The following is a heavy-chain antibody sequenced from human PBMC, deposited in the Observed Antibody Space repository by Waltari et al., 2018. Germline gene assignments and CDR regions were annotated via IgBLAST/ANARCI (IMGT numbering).Heavy chain of an antibody. Sequence: EVQLVESGGTLVQPGGSLRLSCAASGFTFSTYWMNWVRQAQGKGLEWVADIRQEGNQKSYVDSVKGRFTISRDNAESSLYLQMNSLRAEDTAVYYCAREGKLLGAFDIWGQGTMVTVSS. CDR2: IRQEGNQK. J-gene: IGHJ3*02. CDR3: AREGKLLGAFDI. CDR1: GFTFSTYW. V-gene: IGHV3-7*01. D-gene: IGHD1-26*01.